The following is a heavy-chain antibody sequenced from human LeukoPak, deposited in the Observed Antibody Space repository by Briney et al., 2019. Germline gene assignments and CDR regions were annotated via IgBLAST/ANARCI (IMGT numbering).Heavy chain of an antibody. V-gene: IGHV1-46*01. CDR3: ARGPPLRSGSRWFDP. Sequence: PEASVKVSCKASGYTFTSYYMHWVRQAPGQGLEWMGIINPSGGSTSYAQKFQGRVTMTRDMSTSTVYMELSSLRSEDTAVYYCARGPPLRSGSRWFDPWGQGTLVTVSS. D-gene: IGHD3-3*01. CDR1: GYTFTSYY. CDR2: INPSGGST. J-gene: IGHJ5*02.